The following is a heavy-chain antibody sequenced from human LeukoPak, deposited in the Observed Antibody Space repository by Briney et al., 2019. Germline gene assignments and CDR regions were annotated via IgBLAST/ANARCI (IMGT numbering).Heavy chain of an antibody. CDR3: ARLLVRVDINSVDAFDI. D-gene: IGHD3-3*01. V-gene: IGHV3-11*01. CDR1: GFTFSDYH. Sequence: KPGGSLRLSCAASGFTFSDYHMSWIRQAPGKGLEWVSYIGSSGTTMYYADSVKGRFTISRDSAKNSLYLQMNSLRAEDTAVYYCARLLVRVDINSVDAFDIWGQGTMVIVSS. CDR2: IGSSGTTM. J-gene: IGHJ3*02.